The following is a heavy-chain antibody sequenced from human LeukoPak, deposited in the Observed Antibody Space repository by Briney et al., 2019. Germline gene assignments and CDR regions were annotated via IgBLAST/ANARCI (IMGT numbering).Heavy chain of an antibody. V-gene: IGHV3-21*04. J-gene: IGHJ4*02. CDR2: ISSSSSYI. Sequence: PGGSLRLSCAASGFTFSSYSMNWVRQAPGKGLEWVSSISSSSSYIYYADSVKGRFTISRDNAKNSLYLQMNSLRAEDTALYYCAKDSTLGLLFLLDYWGQGTLVTVSS. D-gene: IGHD2-15*01. CDR3: AKDSTLGLLFLLDY. CDR1: GFTFSSYS.